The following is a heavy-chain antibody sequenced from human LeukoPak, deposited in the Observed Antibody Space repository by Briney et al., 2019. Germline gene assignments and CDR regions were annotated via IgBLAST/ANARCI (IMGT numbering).Heavy chain of an antibody. CDR3: AEGHEQLGRYNYFDY. CDR1: GFTFSSYW. CDR2: INSDGSSA. Sequence: GGSLRLSCAASGFTFSSYWIHWVRQAPGKGLVWVSRINSDGSSATYADSVKGRFTISRDNSKNTVFLQIDSLRAEDTAVYYCAEGHEQLGRYNYFDYWGQGTLVTVSS. D-gene: IGHD6-6*01. V-gene: IGHV3-74*01. J-gene: IGHJ4*02.